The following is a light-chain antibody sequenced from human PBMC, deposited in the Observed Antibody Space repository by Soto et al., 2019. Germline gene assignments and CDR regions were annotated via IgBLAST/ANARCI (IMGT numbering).Light chain of an antibody. V-gene: IGLV2-14*01. Sequence: QSALTQPASVSGSPGQSITISCTGTSGDIGSYNRVSWYQQHPGKALKLIIYEVTDRPSVVSNRFSGSKSGNTASLTISGLQAEDEAEYYCSSYTNINTRACVFGTGTKLTVL. J-gene: IGLJ1*01. CDR3: SSYTNINTRACV. CDR2: EVT. CDR1: SGDIGSYNR.